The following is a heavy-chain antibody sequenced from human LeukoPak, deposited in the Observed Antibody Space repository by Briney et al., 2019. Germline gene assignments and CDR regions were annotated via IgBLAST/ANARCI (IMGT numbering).Heavy chain of an antibody. CDR1: GYTFTSYY. Sequence: ASVKVSCKASGYTFTSYYMHWVRQAPGQGLEWMGIINPSGGNTSYAQKFQGRVTMTRDTSTSTVYMELSSLRSEDTAVYYCAREGSSWFQFDYWGQETLVTVSS. CDR3: AREGSSWFQFDY. D-gene: IGHD6-13*01. CDR2: INPSGGNT. V-gene: IGHV1-46*01. J-gene: IGHJ4*02.